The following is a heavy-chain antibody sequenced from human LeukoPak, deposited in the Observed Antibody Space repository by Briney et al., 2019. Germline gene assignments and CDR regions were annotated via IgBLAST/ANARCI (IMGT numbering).Heavy chain of an antibody. J-gene: IGHJ6*04. D-gene: IGHD3-10*01. CDR2: INPSGGST. CDR1: GYTFTSYY. Sequence: ASVKVSCKASGYTFTSYYMHWVRQAPGQGLEWMGIINPSGGSTSYAQKFQGRVTMTRDMPTSTVYMELSSLRSEDTAVYYCARARGELWFGELFPMDVWGKGTTVTVSS. V-gene: IGHV1-46*01. CDR3: ARARGELWFGELFPMDV.